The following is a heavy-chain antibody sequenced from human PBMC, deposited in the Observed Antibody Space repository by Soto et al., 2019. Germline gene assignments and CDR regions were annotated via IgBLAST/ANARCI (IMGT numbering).Heavy chain of an antibody. CDR2: ISSTTNYI. CDR3: ARESEDLPSNFDY. CDR1: GFTFSRYS. Sequence: EVQLVESGGGLVRPGGSLRLSCAASGFTFSRYSMNWVRQAPGKGLEWVSSISSTTNYIYYADYMKGRFTVSRDNAKNSLYLDMNSLSAEDTVVYYCARESEDLPSNFDYLGQGTLVNVSS. J-gene: IGHJ4*02. V-gene: IGHV3-21*01.